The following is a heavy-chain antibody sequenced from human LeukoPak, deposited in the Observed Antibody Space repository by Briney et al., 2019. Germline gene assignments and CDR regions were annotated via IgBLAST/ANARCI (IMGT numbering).Heavy chain of an antibody. V-gene: IGHV1-69*13. CDR2: IIPIFGTA. CDR1: GGTFSSYA. CDR3: ALGYCSSTSCYTGVMDY. D-gene: IGHD2-2*02. Sequence: ASVKVSCKASGGTFSSYAISWVRQAPGQGLEWMGGIIPIFGTANYAQKFQGRVTITADESTSTAYMELSSLRSEDTAVYYCALGYCSSTSCYTGVMDYWGQGTLVTVSS. J-gene: IGHJ4*02.